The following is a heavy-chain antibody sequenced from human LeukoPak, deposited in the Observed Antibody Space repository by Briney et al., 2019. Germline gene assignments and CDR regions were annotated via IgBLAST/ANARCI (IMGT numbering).Heavy chain of an antibody. Sequence: PGGSLRLSSAASGFTFSNYAMNWVRQAPGKGLEWVSAISSSAASIYYADSVKGRFTISRDNSKNTLWLQMNSLRDEDAAVYYCAKSQPSAISWFDPWGQGTLVTVSS. J-gene: IGHJ5*02. CDR2: ISSSAASI. V-gene: IGHV3-23*01. CDR3: AKSQPSAISWFDP. CDR1: GFTFSNYA. D-gene: IGHD2-2*02.